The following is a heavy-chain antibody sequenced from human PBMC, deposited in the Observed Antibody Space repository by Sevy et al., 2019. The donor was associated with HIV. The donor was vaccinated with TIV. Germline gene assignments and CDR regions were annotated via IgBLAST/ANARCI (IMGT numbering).Heavy chain of an antibody. CDR3: ARDSRRSDTAMGSGGY. CDR2: ISSSSSYI. J-gene: IGHJ4*02. Sequence: GGSLRLSCAASGFTFSSYSMNWVRQAPGKGLEWVSSISSSSSYIYYADSVKGRFTISRDNAKNSLYLQMNSLRAEDTAVYYCARDSRRSDTAMGSGGYWGQGTLVTVSS. CDR1: GFTFSSYS. D-gene: IGHD5-18*01. V-gene: IGHV3-21*01.